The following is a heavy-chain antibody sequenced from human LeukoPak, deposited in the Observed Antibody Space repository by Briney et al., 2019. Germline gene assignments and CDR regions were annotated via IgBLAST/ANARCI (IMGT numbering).Heavy chain of an antibody. J-gene: IGHJ4*02. CDR1: GFTFSSYA. CDR2: ISGSGGST. D-gene: IGHD1-26*01. V-gene: IGHV3-23*01. CDR3: APRGPVSGSYGQPRFDY. Sequence: GGSLRLSCAASGFTFSSYAMSWVRQAPGKGLEWVSAISGSGGSTYYADSVKGRFTISRDNSKNTLYLQMNSLRAEDTAVYYCAPRGPVSGSYGQPRFDYWGQGTLVTVSS.